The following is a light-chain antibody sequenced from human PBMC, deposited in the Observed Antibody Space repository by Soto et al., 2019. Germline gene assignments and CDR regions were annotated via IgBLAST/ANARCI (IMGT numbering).Light chain of an antibody. Sequence: QSVLTQPPSVSGAPGQRVTISCTGSSSNIGAGYDVHWYHQIPGTAPKLLIYGNSNRPSGVPDRFSGSKSGTSASLAITGLQAEDEADYYCQSYDSSLSGVVFGGGTKLTVL. CDR1: SSNIGAGYD. J-gene: IGLJ2*01. V-gene: IGLV1-40*01. CDR3: QSYDSSLSGVV. CDR2: GNS.